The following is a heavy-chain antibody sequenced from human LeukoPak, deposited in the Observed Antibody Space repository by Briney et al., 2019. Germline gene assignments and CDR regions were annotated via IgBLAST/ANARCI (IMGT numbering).Heavy chain of an antibody. CDR1: GFTFSSYA. V-gene: IGHV3-23*01. D-gene: IGHD3-22*01. CDR3: AKAGRDWRGNYYDSSGYYPNAFDI. J-gene: IGHJ3*02. CDR2: ISGSVGST. Sequence: QTGGSLRLSCAASGFTFSSYAMSWVRQAPGKGLEWVSAISGSVGSTYYADSVKGRFAISRDNSKNTLYLQMNSLRAEDTAVYYCAKAGRDWRGNYYDSSGYYPNAFDIWGQGTMVTVSS.